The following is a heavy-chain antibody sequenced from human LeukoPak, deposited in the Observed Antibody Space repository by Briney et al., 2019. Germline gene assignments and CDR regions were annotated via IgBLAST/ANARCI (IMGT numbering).Heavy chain of an antibody. J-gene: IGHJ6*02. CDR3: AKSLGSSGIYYYGMDV. Sequence: GGSLRLSCAASGFTFSDYLMGWVRQAPGKGLEWVANIEKDGSEKYYVDSVKGRFTISRDNAKNSLSLQMNSLRAEDTAVYYCAKSLGSSGIYYYGMDVWGQGTTVTVSS. V-gene: IGHV3-7*01. CDR1: GFTFSDYL. D-gene: IGHD2-15*01. CDR2: IEKDGSEK.